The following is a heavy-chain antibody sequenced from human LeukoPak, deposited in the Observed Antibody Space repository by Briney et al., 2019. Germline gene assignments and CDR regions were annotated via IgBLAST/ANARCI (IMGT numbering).Heavy chain of an antibody. J-gene: IGHJ6*04. V-gene: IGHV3-48*03. Sequence: GGSLRLSCVASGFTFSRYAMHWVRQAPGKGLEWVSHISSSGSTIYYADSVKGRFTISRDNAKNSLYLQMNSLRAEDTAVYYCAELGITMIGGVWGKGTTVTISS. D-gene: IGHD3-10*02. CDR1: GFTFSRYA. CDR2: ISSSGSTI. CDR3: AELGITMIGGV.